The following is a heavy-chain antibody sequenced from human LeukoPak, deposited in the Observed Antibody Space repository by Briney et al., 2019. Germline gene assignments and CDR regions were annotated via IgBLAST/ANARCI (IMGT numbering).Heavy chain of an antibody. J-gene: IGHJ4*02. CDR2: IYYTGST. CDR1: GGAISPYY. Sequence: PSETLSLTCTVSGGAISPYYWSWIRRPPGPGLEGFGGIYYTGSTSSHTSLNSPATISVVTSKNQFSLKLSSMTAADTAVYYCARHGGGGESYRRVFDSWGRGNLVTVSS. D-gene: IGHD1-26*01. V-gene: IGHV4-59*08. CDR3: ARHGGGGESYRRVFDS.